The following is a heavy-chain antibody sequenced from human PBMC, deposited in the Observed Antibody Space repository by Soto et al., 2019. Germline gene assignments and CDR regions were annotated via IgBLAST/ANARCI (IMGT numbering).Heavy chain of an antibody. D-gene: IGHD3-22*01. Sequence: GGSLRLSCAASGFTFSSYAMHWVRQAPGKGLEWVAVISYDGSNKYYANSVKGRFTISRDNSKNTLYLQMNSLRAEDTAVYYCARDGLPEAYYYDSSGPKNSYYFDYWGQGTLVTVSS. CDR1: GFTFSSYA. V-gene: IGHV3-30-3*01. CDR2: ISYDGSNK. CDR3: ARDGLPEAYYYDSSGPKNSYYFDY. J-gene: IGHJ4*02.